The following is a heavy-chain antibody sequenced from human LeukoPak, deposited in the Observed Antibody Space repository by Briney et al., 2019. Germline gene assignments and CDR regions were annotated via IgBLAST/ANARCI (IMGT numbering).Heavy chain of an antibody. CDR1: GFTVSTKY. Sequence: GGSLRLSCAASGFTVSTKYMSWVRQAPGRGLEWVSVIYSGGPTYHADSVEGRFTISRDTSKNTLYLQMNSLRAEDTAVYYCARVREGAPGYYFDYLGQGTLVTVSS. D-gene: IGHD5-24*01. CDR3: ARVREGAPGYYFDY. CDR2: IYSGGPT. V-gene: IGHV3-53*01. J-gene: IGHJ4*02.